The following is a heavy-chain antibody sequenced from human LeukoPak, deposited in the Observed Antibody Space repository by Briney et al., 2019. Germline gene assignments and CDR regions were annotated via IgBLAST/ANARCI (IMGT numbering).Heavy chain of an antibody. Sequence: ASVKVSCKASGYTFTGYYMHWVRQAPGQGLEWMGWINPNSGGTNYAQKFQGRVTMTRDTSISTAYMELSRLRSDDTAVYYCARAGRSGYDFRYYLDYWGQGTLVTVPS. CDR3: ARAGRSGYDFRYYLDY. CDR1: GYTFTGYY. CDR2: INPNSGGT. J-gene: IGHJ4*02. V-gene: IGHV1-2*02. D-gene: IGHD5-12*01.